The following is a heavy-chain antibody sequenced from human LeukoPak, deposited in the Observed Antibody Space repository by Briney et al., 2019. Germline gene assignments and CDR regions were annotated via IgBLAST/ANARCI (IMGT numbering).Heavy chain of an antibody. J-gene: IGHJ5*02. CDR2: ISDTGRLS. V-gene: IGHV3-23*01. CDR3: AKCSTSAYTTGWCNWIDP. D-gene: IGHD6-19*01. CDR1: GFTFSSSA. Sequence: GESLRLSCAASGFTFSSSAMSWVRQAPGKGLEWVAAISDTGRLSYCADSVNGRFTISRDNSKNTLSLQMNSLRADDTAVYYCAKCSTSAYTTGWCNWIDPWGQGTLVTVSS.